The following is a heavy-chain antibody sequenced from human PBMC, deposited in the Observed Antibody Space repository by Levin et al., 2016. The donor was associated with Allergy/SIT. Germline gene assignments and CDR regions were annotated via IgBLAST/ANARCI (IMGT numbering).Heavy chain of an antibody. Sequence: SGPTLVKPTQTLTVTCTFSGFSLRNSGVVVGWTRQPPGKPLEWLALVYWDDDKRYSPSLQTRLIITRDTSKNQVVLTMTNVTPADTATYYCVHRGADYTYLWGQGTLVTVSS. V-gene: IGHV2-5*02. CDR1: GFSLRNSGVV. CDR3: VHRGADYTYL. J-gene: IGHJ4*02. D-gene: IGHD4-11*01. CDR2: VYWDDDK.